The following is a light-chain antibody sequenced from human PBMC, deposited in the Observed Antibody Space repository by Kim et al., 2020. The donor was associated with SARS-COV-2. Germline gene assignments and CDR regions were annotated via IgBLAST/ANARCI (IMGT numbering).Light chain of an antibody. CDR1: SDHIEYA. Sequence: QLVLTQSPSASASLGASVRLTCSLSSDHIEYAVAWHQLRPEKGPQYLMILYNDGTHTRGDGVPDRFSGSSSGTERHLTISSLQSDDEADYFCQTWGPGIQVFGGGTKVTVL. CDR2: LYNDGTH. CDR3: QTWGPGIQV. J-gene: IGLJ3*02. V-gene: IGLV4-69*01.